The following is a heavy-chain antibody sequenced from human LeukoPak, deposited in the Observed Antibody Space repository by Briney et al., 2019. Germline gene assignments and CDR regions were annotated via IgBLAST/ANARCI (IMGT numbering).Heavy chain of an antibody. Sequence: ASVKVSCKASGYTFTGYYMHWVRQAPGRGLEWMGWIYPNSGGTNYAQKFQGRVTMTRDTSISTAYMSRLRSDDTAVYYCARSEQFPYYMDVWGKGTTVTVSS. CDR3: ARSEQFPYYMDV. CDR1: GYTFTGYY. CDR2: IYPNSGGT. V-gene: IGHV1-2*02. J-gene: IGHJ6*03. D-gene: IGHD6-19*01.